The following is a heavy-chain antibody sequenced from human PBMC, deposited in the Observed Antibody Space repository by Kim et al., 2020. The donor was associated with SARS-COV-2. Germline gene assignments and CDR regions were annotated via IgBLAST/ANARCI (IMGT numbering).Heavy chain of an antibody. CDR1: GYTLTELS. J-gene: IGHJ1*01. V-gene: IGHV1-24*01. CDR3: ATDRLVRGVIIREYFQH. D-gene: IGHD3-10*01. Sequence: ASVKVSCKVSGYTLTELSMHWVRQAPGKGLEWMGGFDPEDGETIYAQKFQGRVTMTEDTSTDTAYMELSSLRSEDTAVYYCATDRLVRGVIIREYFQHWGQGTLVTVSS. CDR2: FDPEDGET.